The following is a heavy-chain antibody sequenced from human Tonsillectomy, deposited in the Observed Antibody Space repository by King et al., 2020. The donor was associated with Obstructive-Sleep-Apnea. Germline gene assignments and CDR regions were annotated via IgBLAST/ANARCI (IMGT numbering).Heavy chain of an antibody. V-gene: IGHV4-59*08. CDR1: GGSTSSYY. CDR2: IYYTGST. CDR3: ARHIVQYYYDAFDI. Sequence: QLQESGPGLVKPSETLSLTCTVSGGSTSSYYWSWIRQPPGKGLEWIGYIYYTGSTNYNPSLKSRVIISVDTSKNQFSLKLSSVTAADTAVYYCARHIVQYYYDAFDIWGQGTMVTVSS. J-gene: IGHJ3*02. D-gene: IGHD3-10*01.